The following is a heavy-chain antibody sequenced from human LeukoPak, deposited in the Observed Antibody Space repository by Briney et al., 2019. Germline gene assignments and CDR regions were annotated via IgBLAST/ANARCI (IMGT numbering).Heavy chain of an antibody. D-gene: IGHD3-10*01. CDR1: GYTFTSHG. J-gene: IGHJ5*02. CDR3: TRRGPPATNWFDP. CDR2: ISTYNGDT. V-gene: IGHV1-18*01. Sequence: ASVKVSCKTSGYTFTSHGINWVRQAPGQGLEWMGWISTYNGDTNSAQKFQGRVTLTTDTSTSTAYMELRSLRYDDTAVYYCTRRGPPATNWFDPWGQGTLVTVSS.